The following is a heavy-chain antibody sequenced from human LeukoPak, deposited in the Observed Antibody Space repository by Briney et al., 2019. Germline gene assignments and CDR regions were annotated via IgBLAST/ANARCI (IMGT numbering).Heavy chain of an antibody. Sequence: PGGSLRLSCVVSEFTFSDYYMTWIRQAPGKGLEWVAVISYDGSNKYYADSVKGRFTISRDNSKNTLYLQMNSLRAEDTAVYYCASEIIFGSFDYWGQGTLVTVSS. D-gene: IGHD3-3*01. J-gene: IGHJ4*02. CDR2: ISYDGSNK. V-gene: IGHV3-30*03. CDR1: EFTFSDYY. CDR3: ASEIIFGSFDY.